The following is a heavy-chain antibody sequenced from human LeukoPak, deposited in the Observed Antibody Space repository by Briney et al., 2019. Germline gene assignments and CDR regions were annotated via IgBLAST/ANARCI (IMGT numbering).Heavy chain of an antibody. Sequence: GGSLRLSCVASGFSVSTSYMNWVRQPPGRGLEWVSVIYSGGNTYYTDSVKGRFIISGDNSKNTIDLRMNSLRAEDTAVYYCARDQREFDAFDIWGPGTMITVSS. CDR1: GFSVSTSY. D-gene: IGHD3-10*01. J-gene: IGHJ3*02. CDR3: ARDQREFDAFDI. CDR2: IYSGGNT. V-gene: IGHV3-53*01.